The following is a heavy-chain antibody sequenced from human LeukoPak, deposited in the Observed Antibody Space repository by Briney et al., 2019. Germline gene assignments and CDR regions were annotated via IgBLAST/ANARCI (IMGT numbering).Heavy chain of an antibody. CDR1: GFTFSSYW. CDR2: INSDGSNT. V-gene: IGHV3-74*01. J-gene: IGHJ4*02. Sequence: GGSLRLSCAASGFTFSSYWMNWVRQAPGKGLVWVSRINSDGSNTKHADSVKGRFTISRDNTKNTLYLQMNSLRAEDTAVYYCAVGGNPGALDYWGQGTLVTVSS. D-gene: IGHD4-23*01. CDR3: AVGGNPGALDY.